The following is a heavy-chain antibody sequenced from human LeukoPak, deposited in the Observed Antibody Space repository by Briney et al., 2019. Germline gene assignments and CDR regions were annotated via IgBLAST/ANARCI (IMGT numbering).Heavy chain of an antibody. CDR3: ARNRYCSSTSCQSGLFDY. V-gene: IGHV4-4*07. Sequence: SETLSLTCTVSGGSISSYYWSWIRQPAGKGLEWIGRIYTSGSTNYNPSLKSRVTMSVDTSKNQFSLKLSSVTAADTAVYYCARNRYCSSTSCQSGLFDYWGQGTLVTLSS. CDR1: GGSISSYY. D-gene: IGHD2-2*01. J-gene: IGHJ4*02. CDR2: IYTSGST.